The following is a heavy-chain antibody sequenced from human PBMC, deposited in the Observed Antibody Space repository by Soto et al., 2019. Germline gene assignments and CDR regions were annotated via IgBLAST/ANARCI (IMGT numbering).Heavy chain of an antibody. V-gene: IGHV1-18*01. Sequence: QVQLVQSGAEVKKPGASVKVSCKASGYTFTSYGISWVRQAPGQGLEWMGWISAYNGNTNYAQKLQGRVTMTTDTTKSTGYKELKTPSSNGPAVYNHPTQKRKASTDFWSQGTLVTVSS. CDR3: PTQKRKASTDF. CDR1: GYTFTSYG. CDR2: ISAYNGNT. J-gene: IGHJ5*01.